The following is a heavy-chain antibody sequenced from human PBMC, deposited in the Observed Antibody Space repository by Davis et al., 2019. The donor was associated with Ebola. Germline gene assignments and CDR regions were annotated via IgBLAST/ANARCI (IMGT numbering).Heavy chain of an antibody. CDR2: IIPILGIA. D-gene: IGHD3-10*01. V-gene: IGHV1-69*04. CDR1: GGTFSSYA. Sequence: SVKVSCKASGGTFSSYAISWVRQAPGQGLEWMGRIIPILGIANYAQKFQGRVTTTADESTSTAYMELSRLRSDDTAVYYCARETNYYGSGSLTAFDIWGQGTMVTVSS. CDR3: ARETNYYGSGSLTAFDI. J-gene: IGHJ3*02.